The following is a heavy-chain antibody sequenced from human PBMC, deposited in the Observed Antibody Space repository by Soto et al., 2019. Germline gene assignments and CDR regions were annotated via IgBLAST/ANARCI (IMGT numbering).Heavy chain of an antibody. CDR3: ASRDPGTSVDY. Sequence: SETLSLTCAVSGGSFTSNNWWTWVRQPPGQGLEWIGEIYRTGSTNYNPSLKSRVTISLDKSENQFSLEVTSLTAADTAVYYCASRDPGTSVDYWGQGTLVTVSS. CDR2: IYRTGST. D-gene: IGHD1-7*01. J-gene: IGHJ4*02. V-gene: IGHV4-4*02. CDR1: GGSFTSNNW.